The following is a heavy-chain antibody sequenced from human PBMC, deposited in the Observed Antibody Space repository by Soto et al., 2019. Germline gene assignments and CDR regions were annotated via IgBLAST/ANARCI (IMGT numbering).Heavy chain of an antibody. V-gene: IGHV3-33*01. Sequence: QVQLVESGGGVVQPGRSLRLSCAASGFTFSSYGMHWVRQAPGKGLEWVAVIWYDGSNKYYADSVKGRFTISRDNSKNTLYLQMNSLRAEDTAVYYCARDGTSHRPPHYYSDYWGQGTLVTVSS. D-gene: IGHD1-26*01. CDR1: GFTFSSYG. CDR3: ARDGTSHRPPHYYSDY. J-gene: IGHJ4*02. CDR2: IWYDGSNK.